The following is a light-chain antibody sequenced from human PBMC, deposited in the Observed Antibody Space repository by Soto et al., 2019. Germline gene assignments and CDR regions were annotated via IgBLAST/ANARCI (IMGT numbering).Light chain of an antibody. CDR3: RSHTSRSSIYV. J-gene: IGLJ1*01. CDR2: EVN. Sequence: QSVLTQPASVSGSPGQSITLSCTGTSSDVGAYNFVPWYQHHAGKAPKLIIYEVNIRPSGVSHRFSGSKSGNTASLTISGLQAEDEADYSCRSHTSRSSIYVFGSGTKVTVL. V-gene: IGLV2-14*01. CDR1: SSDVGAYNF.